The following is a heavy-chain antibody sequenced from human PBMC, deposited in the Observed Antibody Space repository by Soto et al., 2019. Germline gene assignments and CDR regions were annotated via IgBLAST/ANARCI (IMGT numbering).Heavy chain of an antibody. CDR1: GFTFSSYA. CDR3: AKDPNIVVVPAADY. CDR2: ISGSGGST. D-gene: IGHD2-2*01. J-gene: IGHJ4*02. V-gene: IGHV3-23*01. Sequence: PGGSLRLSCAASGFTFSSYAMSWVRQAPGKGLEWVSAISGSGGSTYYADSVKGRFTISRDNSKNTLYLQMNSLRAEDTAVYYCAKDPNIVVVPAADYWGQGTLVTVSS.